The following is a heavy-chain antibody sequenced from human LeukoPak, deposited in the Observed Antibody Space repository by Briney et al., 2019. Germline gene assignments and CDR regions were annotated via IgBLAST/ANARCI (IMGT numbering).Heavy chain of an antibody. CDR3: AKDLGEQLSFFDY. D-gene: IGHD6-13*01. CDR2: ISYDGSNK. J-gene: IGHJ4*02. Sequence: PGGSLRLSCAASGFTFSSYGMHWVRQAPGKGLEWVAVISYDGSNKYYADSVKGRFTISRDNAKNSLYLQMNSLRAEDTALYYCAKDLGEQLSFFDYRGQGTLVTVSS. V-gene: IGHV3-30*18. CDR1: GFTFSSYG.